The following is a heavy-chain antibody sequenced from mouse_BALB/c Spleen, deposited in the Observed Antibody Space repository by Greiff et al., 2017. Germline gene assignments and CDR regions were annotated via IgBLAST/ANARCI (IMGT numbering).Heavy chain of an antibody. Sequence: EVQLQQSGAELVRPGASVTLSCTASGFNITDYYMHWVKQRPEQGLEWIGWIVPENGDTEYAPKFQGKATMTADTSSNTAYLQLSSLTSEDTAVYYSNRFAYWGQGTTLTVSS. CDR3: NRFAY. J-gene: IGHJ2*01. CDR2: IVPENGDT. CDR1: GFNITDYY. V-gene: IGHV14-4*02.